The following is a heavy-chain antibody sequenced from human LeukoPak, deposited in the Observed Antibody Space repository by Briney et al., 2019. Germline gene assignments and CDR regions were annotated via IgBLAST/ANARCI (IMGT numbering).Heavy chain of an antibody. D-gene: IGHD3-3*01. J-gene: IGHJ6*03. CDR3: ARDSPNAYDFWSGYLDLGYMDV. V-gene: IGHV3-21*01. CDR2: ISSSSSYI. Sequence: GGSLRLSCAASGFTFSSYSMNWVRQASGKGLEWVSSISSSSSYIYYADSVKGRFTISRDNAKNSLYLQMNSLRAEDTAVYYCARDSPNAYDFWSGYLDLGYMDVWGKGTTVTVSS. CDR1: GFTFSSYS.